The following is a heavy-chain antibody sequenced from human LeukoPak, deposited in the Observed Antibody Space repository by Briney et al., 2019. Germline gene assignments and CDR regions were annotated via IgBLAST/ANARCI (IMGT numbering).Heavy chain of an antibody. CDR1: GGSISSYY. CDR3: ARRPPLDRSRGWQFDY. Sequence: SETLSLTCTVSGGSISSYYWSWIRQPPGKGLEWIGYIYYSGSTNYNPSLKSRVTISVDTSKSQFSLKLSSVTAADTAVYYCARRPPLDRSRGWQFDYRGQGTPVNGSS. CDR2: IYYSGST. V-gene: IGHV4-59*01. D-gene: IGHD3-10*01. J-gene: IGHJ4*01.